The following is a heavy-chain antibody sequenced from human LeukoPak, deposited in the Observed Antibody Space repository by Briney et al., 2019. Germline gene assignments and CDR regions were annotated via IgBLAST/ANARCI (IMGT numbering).Heavy chain of an antibody. CDR1: GFTFSSYW. CDR3: AKSPYSSSTGGYFFDH. V-gene: IGHV3-7*05. CDR2: IKQDGSEK. J-gene: IGHJ4*02. Sequence: GGSLRLSCAASGFTFSSYWMSWVRQAPGKGLEWVANIKQDGSEKYYVDSVKGRFTISRDNSDNTLYLQINSLRAEDTAIYYCAKSPYSSSTGGYFFDHWGQGSLVTVSS. D-gene: IGHD6-6*01.